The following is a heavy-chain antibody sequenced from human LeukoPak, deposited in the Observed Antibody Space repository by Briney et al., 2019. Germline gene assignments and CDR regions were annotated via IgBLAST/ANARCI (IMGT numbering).Heavy chain of an antibody. V-gene: IGHV4-59*01. CDR3: ARGDDRFVFDY. CDR1: GGSISSYY. Sequence: SETLSLTCTVSGGSISSYYWSWIRRPPGKGLEWIGYIYYSGSTNYNPSLKSRVTISVDTSKNQFSLKLSSVTAADTAVYYCARGDDRFVFDYWGQGTLVTVSS. J-gene: IGHJ4*02. D-gene: IGHD1-1*01. CDR2: IYYSGST.